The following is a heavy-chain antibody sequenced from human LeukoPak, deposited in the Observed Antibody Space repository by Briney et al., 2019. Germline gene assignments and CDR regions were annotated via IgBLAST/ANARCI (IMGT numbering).Heavy chain of an antibody. CDR2: INHSGST. V-gene: IGHV4-34*01. CDR3: ARAARPANRELNTVVVPAAIRSLGMDV. CDR1: GVSFSGYY. Sequence: SETLSLTCAVYGVSFSGYYWSWIRQPPGKGLEWIGEINHSGSTNYNPSLKSRVTISVDTSKNQFSRKLSSVTAADTAVYYWARAARPANRELNTVVVPAAIRSLGMDVWGQGTTVTVSS. J-gene: IGHJ6*02. D-gene: IGHD2-2*01.